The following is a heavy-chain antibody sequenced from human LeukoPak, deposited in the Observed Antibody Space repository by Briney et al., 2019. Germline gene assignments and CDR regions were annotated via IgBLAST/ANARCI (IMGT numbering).Heavy chain of an antibody. CDR2: IKTKAGGETT. Sequence: GGSLRLSCAASGFPFTNAWLTWVRQAPGTGLEWVARIKTKAGGETTDYAAPVEGRFTISRDDSGNTLFLQMHSLKTEDTAVYYCTTVTWSGTFDYWGQGTLVTVSS. CDR3: TTVTWSGTFDY. J-gene: IGHJ4*02. V-gene: IGHV3-15*01. CDR1: GFPFTNAW. D-gene: IGHD3-10*01.